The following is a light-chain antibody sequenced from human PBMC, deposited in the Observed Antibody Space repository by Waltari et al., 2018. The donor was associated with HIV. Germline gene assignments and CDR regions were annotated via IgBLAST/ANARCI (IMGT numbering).Light chain of an antibody. CDR2: KAS. CDR3: QQYNNYSRT. V-gene: IGKV1-5*03. J-gene: IGKJ1*01. CDR1: QSISSW. Sequence: DIQMTQSPSTLSASVGDRVTITCRASQSISSWLAWYQQKPGKAPKLLIYKASSLGSGVPSRFSGSGSGTEFTLTINSLQPDDLATYYCQQYNNYSRTFGQGTKVEIK.